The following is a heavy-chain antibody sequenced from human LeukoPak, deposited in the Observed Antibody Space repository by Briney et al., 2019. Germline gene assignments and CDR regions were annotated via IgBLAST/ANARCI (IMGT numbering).Heavy chain of an antibody. CDR1: GFTFSSYA. J-gene: IGHJ6*02. CDR3: FTSNIVATIGFYYYYYGMDV. D-gene: IGHD5-12*01. V-gene: IGHV3-23*01. Sequence: GGSLRLSCAASGFTFSSYAMSWVRQAPGKGLEWVSAISGSGGSTYYADSVKGRFTISRDNHKNTLYLQMNSLRAEDTAVYYCFTSNIVATIGFYYYYYGMDVWGQGTTVTVSS. CDR2: ISGSGGST.